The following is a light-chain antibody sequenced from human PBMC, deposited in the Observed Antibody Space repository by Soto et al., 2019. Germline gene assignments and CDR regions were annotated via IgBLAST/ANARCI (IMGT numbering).Light chain of an antibody. CDR2: EDS. V-gene: IGLV2-23*01. CDR3: CSYAGSSTYV. CDR1: SSDVGRYNL. J-gene: IGLJ1*01. Sequence: QSALTHPASVSGSPGQSITISCTGTSSDVGRYNLVSWYQQHPGKAPKLIIHEDSKRSSGLSNRFSGSKSGNTASLTISGLQAEDEADYYCCSYAGSSTYVFGTGTKVTVL.